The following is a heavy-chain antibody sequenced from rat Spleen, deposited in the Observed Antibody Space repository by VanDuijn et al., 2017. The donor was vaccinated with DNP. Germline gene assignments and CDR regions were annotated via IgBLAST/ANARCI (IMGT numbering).Heavy chain of an antibody. CDR1: GFIFRNYW. Sequence: EVQLVGSGGGPVQPGRSLKLSCVASGFIFRNYWMTWIRQAPGKGLEWVASITNTGDGTYYSDSVKGRFSLSRDNAKSTLYLQLNSLRSEDTATYYCTSNPHVRTAAPFDYWGQGVMVTVSS. CDR2: ITNTGDGT. CDR3: TSNPHVRTAAPFDY. J-gene: IGHJ2*01. V-gene: IGHV5-31*01. D-gene: IGHD3-8*01.